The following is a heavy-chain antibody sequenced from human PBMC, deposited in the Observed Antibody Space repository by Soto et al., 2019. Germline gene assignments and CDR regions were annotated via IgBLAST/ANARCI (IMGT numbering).Heavy chain of an antibody. D-gene: IGHD6-25*01. Sequence: QVQLVQSGAEVKKPGASVKVSCKASGYTFTSYGISWVRQAPGQGLEWMGWISAYNGNTNYAQKLRGRVTMTTDTSTRTAYMELRSLRSADTAVYYWARASSSGCHDYWGQGTLVTVSS. CDR1: GYTFTSYG. CDR2: ISAYNGNT. J-gene: IGHJ4*02. CDR3: ARASSSGCHDY. V-gene: IGHV1-18*01.